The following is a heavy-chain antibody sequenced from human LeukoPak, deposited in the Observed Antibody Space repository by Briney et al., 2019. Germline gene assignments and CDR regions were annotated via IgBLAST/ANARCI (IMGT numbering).Heavy chain of an antibody. CDR3: ARDGSVASDSSGYYLMDWYFDL. CDR1: GGSISSYY. D-gene: IGHD3-22*01. CDR2: IYTSGST. Sequence: PSETLSLTCTVSGGSISSYYWSWIRQPAGKGLEWIGRIYTSGSTNYNPSLKSRVTMSVDTSKNQFSLKLSSVTAADTAVYYCARDGSVASDSSGYYLMDWYFDLWGRGTLVTVSS. V-gene: IGHV4-4*07. J-gene: IGHJ2*01.